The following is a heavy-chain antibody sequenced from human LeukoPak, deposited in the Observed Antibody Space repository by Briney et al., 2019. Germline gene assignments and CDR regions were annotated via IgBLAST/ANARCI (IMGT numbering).Heavy chain of an antibody. V-gene: IGHV3-48*04. J-gene: IGHJ3*02. CDR2: IDDSSSVI. CDR1: GFTLSSYA. Sequence: SGGSLRLSCAASGFTLSSYAMHWVRQAPGKGLEWVSYIDDSSSVIYYADSVRSRFTISRDNAKSTLYLQMNSLRAEDTAVYYCLTIVETDLDAFDIWGQGTKVTVSS. CDR3: LTIVETDLDAFDI. D-gene: IGHD2-21*01.